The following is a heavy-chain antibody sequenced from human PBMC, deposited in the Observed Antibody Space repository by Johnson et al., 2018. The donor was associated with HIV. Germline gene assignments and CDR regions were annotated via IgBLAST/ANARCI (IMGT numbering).Heavy chain of an antibody. J-gene: IGHJ3*02. CDR2: INWNGGST. D-gene: IGHD6-13*01. V-gene: IGHV3-11*04. CDR1: GFTFSDYY. CDR3: ARDSSSWRGAFDI. Sequence: QVQLVESGGGLVKPGGSLRLSCAASGFTFSDYYMSWIRQAPGKGLEWVSGINWNGGSTAYGDSVKGRFTISRDNSKNTLYLQMSSLRAEDTAVYYCARDSSSWRGAFDIWGQGTMVTVSS.